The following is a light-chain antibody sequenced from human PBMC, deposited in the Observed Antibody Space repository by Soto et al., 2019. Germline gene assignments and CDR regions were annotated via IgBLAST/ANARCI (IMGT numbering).Light chain of an antibody. Sequence: DIQMTQSPSTLSASVGDRVTITCRASQNIDKWLAWYQQKPLKAPTLLIFDASTLESGVPSRFSGSGSGTDFTLTISCLQSEDFATYYCQQYYSYPITFGQGTRLEIK. V-gene: IGKV1-5*01. CDR1: QNIDKW. CDR3: QQYYSYPIT. CDR2: DAS. J-gene: IGKJ5*01.